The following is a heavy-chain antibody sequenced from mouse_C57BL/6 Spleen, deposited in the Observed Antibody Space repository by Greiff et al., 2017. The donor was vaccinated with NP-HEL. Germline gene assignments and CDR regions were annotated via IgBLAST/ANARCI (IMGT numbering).Heavy chain of an antibody. Sequence: VQLKESGEGLVKPGGSLKLSCAASGFTFSSYAMSWVRQTPEKRLEWVAYISSGGDYIYYADTVQGRLTITRDNARNTLYLQMSSLKSEDTAMYYCTRETGSYYAMDYWGQGTSVTVSS. CDR1: GFTFSSYA. J-gene: IGHJ4*01. CDR2: ISSGGDYI. V-gene: IGHV5-9-1*02. CDR3: TRETGSYYAMDY. D-gene: IGHD2-2*01.